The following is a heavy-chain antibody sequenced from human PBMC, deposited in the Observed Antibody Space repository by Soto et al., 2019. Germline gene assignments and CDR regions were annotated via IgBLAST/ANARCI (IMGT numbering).Heavy chain of an antibody. CDR3: ARGFSSYYDSSGYYYYFDY. J-gene: IGHJ4*02. D-gene: IGHD3-22*01. Sequence: PSETLSLTCTVSGGSVSSGSYYWSWIRQPPGKGLEWIGYIYYSGSTNYNPSLKSRVTISVDTSKNQFSLKLSSVTAADTAVYYCARGFSSYYDSSGYYYYFDYWGQGTLVTAPQ. CDR1: GGSVSSGSYY. V-gene: IGHV4-61*01. CDR2: IYYSGST.